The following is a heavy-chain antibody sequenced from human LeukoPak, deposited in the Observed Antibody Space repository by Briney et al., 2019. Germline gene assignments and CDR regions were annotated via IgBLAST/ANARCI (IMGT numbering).Heavy chain of an antibody. CDR1: GFTFSSYA. D-gene: IGHD2-2*01. J-gene: IGHJ4*02. CDR2: ISGSGGST. V-gene: IGHV3-23*01. CDR3: AKDPLLGYCSSTSCYGVDY. Sequence: SGGSLRFSCAASGFTFSSYAMSWVRQAPGKGLEWVSAISGSGGSTYYADSVKGRFTISRDNSKNTLYLQMNSLRAEDTAVYYCAKDPLLGYCSSTSCYGVDYWGQGTLVTVSS.